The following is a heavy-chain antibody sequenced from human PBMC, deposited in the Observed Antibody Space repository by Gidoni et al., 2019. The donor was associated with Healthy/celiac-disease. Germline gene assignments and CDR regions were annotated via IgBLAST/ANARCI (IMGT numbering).Heavy chain of an antibody. CDR3: AKGPGRFLEWLAYFQH. J-gene: IGHJ1*01. CDR1: GFTFSSYA. Sequence: EVQLLESGGGLVQPGGSLRLSCAASGFTFSSYAMSWVRQAPGKGLEWVSAISGSGGSTYYADSVKGRFTISRDNSKNTLYLQMNSLRAEDTAVYYCAKGPGRFLEWLAYFQHWGQGTLVTVSS. CDR2: ISGSGGST. D-gene: IGHD3-3*01. V-gene: IGHV3-23*01.